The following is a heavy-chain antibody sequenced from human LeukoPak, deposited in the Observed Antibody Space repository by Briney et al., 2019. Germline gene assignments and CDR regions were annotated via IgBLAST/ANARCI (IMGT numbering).Heavy chain of an antibody. CDR1: GGSISSSSYY. V-gene: IGHV4-61*02. D-gene: IGHD3-3*01. J-gene: IGHJ5*02. Sequence: SETLSLTCTVSGGSISSSSYYWSWIRQPAGKGLEWIGRIYTSGSTNYNPSLKSRVTISVDTSKNQFSLKLSSVTAADTAVYYCARDLGTFKGITIFGVVELGWFDPWGQGTLVTVSS. CDR2: IYTSGST. CDR3: ARDLGTFKGITIFGVVELGWFDP.